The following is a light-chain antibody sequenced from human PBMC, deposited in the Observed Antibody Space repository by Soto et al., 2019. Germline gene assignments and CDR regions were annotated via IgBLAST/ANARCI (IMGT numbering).Light chain of an antibody. CDR1: QSVGDTL. V-gene: IGKV3-20*01. CDR2: GVS. CDR3: GQFVSSPPRT. Sequence: EIVLTQSPGTLSLSPGEKATLSCRARQSVGDTLLSWYQQKPGLAPRLLIYGVSNRATGIPDRFSGSGSGTDFILTISRLEPEDFALYYCGQFVSSPPRTFGQGTKVEIK. J-gene: IGKJ1*01.